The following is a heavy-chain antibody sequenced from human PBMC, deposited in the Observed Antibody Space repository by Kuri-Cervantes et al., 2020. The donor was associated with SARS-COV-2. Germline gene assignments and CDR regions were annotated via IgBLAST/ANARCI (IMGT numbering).Heavy chain of an antibody. Sequence: ASAKVSCKVSGYTLTELSMHWVRQAPGKGLEWMGGFDPEDGETIYAQKFQGSVTMTEDTSTDTAYMELSSLRSEDTAVYYCATKWAVVVPAASPFDYWGQGTLVTVSS. CDR2: FDPEDGET. D-gene: IGHD2-2*01. CDR1: GYTLTELS. V-gene: IGHV1-24*01. CDR3: ATKWAVVVPAASPFDY. J-gene: IGHJ4*02.